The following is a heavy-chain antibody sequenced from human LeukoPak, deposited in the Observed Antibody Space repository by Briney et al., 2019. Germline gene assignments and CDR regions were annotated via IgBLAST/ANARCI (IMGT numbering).Heavy chain of an antibody. CDR1: GGTFSSYA. Sequence: SVKVSCKASGGTFSSYAISWVRQAPGQGLEWMGRIITILGIANYAQKFQGRVTITADKSTSTAYMELSSLRSEDTAVYYCARDRLQKTKYSANGGYWGQGTLVTVSS. D-gene: IGHD2-8*01. CDR3: ARDRLQKTKYSANGGY. CDR2: IITILGIA. V-gene: IGHV1-69*04. J-gene: IGHJ4*02.